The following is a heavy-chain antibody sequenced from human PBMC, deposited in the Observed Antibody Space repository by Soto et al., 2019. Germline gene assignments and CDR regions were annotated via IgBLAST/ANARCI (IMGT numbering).Heavy chain of an antibody. D-gene: IGHD3-9*01. Sequence: SETLSLTCTVSGGPISSGDYYWSWIRQPPGKGLEWIGYIYYSGSTYYNPSLKSRVTISVDTSKNQFSLKLSSVTAADTAVYYCARAPDILTSTPFDPWGQGTLVTVSS. CDR1: GGPISSGDYY. J-gene: IGHJ5*02. V-gene: IGHV4-30-4*01. CDR3: ARAPDILTSTPFDP. CDR2: IYYSGST.